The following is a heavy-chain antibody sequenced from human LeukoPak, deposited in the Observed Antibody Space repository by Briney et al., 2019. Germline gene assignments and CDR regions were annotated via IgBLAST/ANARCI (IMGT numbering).Heavy chain of an antibody. J-gene: IGHJ4*02. CDR3: AKVEIVVVPAASYYFDY. Sequence: PGGSLRLSCAASGFTFSSYGMHWVRQAPGKGLEWVAFIRYDGSNKYYADSVKGRFTISRDNSKNTLYLQMNSLRAEDTAVYYCAKVEIVVVPAASYYFDYWGQGTLVTVSS. CDR2: IRYDGSNK. V-gene: IGHV3-30*02. D-gene: IGHD2-2*01. CDR1: GFTFSSYG.